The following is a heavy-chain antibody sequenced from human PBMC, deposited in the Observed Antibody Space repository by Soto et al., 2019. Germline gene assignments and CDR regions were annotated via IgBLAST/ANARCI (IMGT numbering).Heavy chain of an antibody. CDR2: ISAYNGNT. Sequence: ASVKVSCKASGYTFTSYGISWVRQAPGQGLEWMGWISAYNGNTNYAQKLQGRVTMTTDTSTSTAYMELRSLRSDDTAVYYCARSRDIVVVVAATLKHYYGMDVWGQGTTVTVSS. J-gene: IGHJ6*02. D-gene: IGHD2-15*01. CDR1: GYTFTSYG. V-gene: IGHV1-18*01. CDR3: ARSRDIVVVVAATLKHYYGMDV.